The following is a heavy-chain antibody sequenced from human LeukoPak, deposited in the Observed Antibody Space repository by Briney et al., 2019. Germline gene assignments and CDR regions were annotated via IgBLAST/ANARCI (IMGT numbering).Heavy chain of an antibody. V-gene: IGHV4-59*08. J-gene: IGHJ6*03. D-gene: IGHD3-3*01. CDR2: SYYSETT. Sequence: SETLSLTCTVSSGSISGYYWSWSRQPPGKGLERMAYSYYSETTNYNPSLNSQVTISLDTSKRQFPLKLSSVTAADTAVYYCASPYYDFWSGHQNFYYYYMDVWGKGTTVTVSS. CDR3: ASPYYDFWSGHQNFYYYYMDV. CDR1: SGSISGYY.